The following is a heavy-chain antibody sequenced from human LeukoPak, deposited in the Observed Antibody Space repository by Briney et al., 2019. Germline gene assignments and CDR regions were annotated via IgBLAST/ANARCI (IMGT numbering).Heavy chain of an antibody. CDR2: INHSGST. Sequence: PSETLSLTCAVYGGSFSGYYWSWIRQPPGKGLEWIGEINHSGSTNYNPSLKSRVTISVDTSKNQFSLKLSSVTAADTAVYYCARGRYCSSTSCPDEHFDYWGQGTLVTVSS. CDR1: GGSFSGYY. V-gene: IGHV4-34*01. CDR3: ARGRYCSSTSCPDEHFDY. D-gene: IGHD2-2*01. J-gene: IGHJ4*02.